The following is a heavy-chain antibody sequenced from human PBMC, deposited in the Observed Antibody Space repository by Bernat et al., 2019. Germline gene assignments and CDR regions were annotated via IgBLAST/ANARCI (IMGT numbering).Heavy chain of an antibody. V-gene: IGHV3-66*04. CDR2: IYSSGTT. CDR3: ARPPGSATLHAFDV. Sequence: EVQLVESGGGLVQPGGSLRLSCAASGFTVRTSFMNWVRQAPGKGLEWVSVIYSSGTTYYADSVKGRFTISRDNSKNMLYLQMNSLAAEDTAVYYCARPPGSATLHAFDVWGQGTMVTVSS. D-gene: IGHD1-26*01. CDR1: GFTVRTSF. J-gene: IGHJ3*01.